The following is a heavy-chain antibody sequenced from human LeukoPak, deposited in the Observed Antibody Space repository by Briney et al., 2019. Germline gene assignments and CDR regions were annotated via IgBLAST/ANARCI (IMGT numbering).Heavy chain of an antibody. D-gene: IGHD6-13*01. CDR1: GFSSTTYW. J-gene: IGHJ4*02. Sequence: GESLKISCEGSGFSSTTYWISWVRQMPGKGLEWMGIIYPGDSDTRYSPSFQGQVTISADKSINTAYLQWSSLKASDTAMYYCARHPISTSGWPFDYWGQGTLVTVSS. CDR2: IYPGDSDT. V-gene: IGHV5-51*01. CDR3: ARHPISTSGWPFDY.